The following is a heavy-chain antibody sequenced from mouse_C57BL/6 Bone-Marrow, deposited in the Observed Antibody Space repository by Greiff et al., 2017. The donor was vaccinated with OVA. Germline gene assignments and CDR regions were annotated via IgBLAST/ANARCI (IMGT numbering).Heavy chain of an antibody. CDR1: GFTFTDYY. D-gene: IGHD3-2*02. CDR3: ARFLHSSGYSWCAY. CDR2: IRNKANGYTT. V-gene: IGHV7-3*01. Sequence: EVQGVESGGGLVQPGGSLSLSCAASGFTFTDYYMSWVRQPPGKALEWLGFIRNKANGYTTEYSASVKGRFTISRDNSQSILYLQMNALRAEDSATYYCARFLHSSGYSWCAYWGQGTLVTVSA. J-gene: IGHJ3*01.